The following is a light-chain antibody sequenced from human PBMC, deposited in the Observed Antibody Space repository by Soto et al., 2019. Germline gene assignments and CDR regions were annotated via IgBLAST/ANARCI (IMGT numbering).Light chain of an antibody. J-gene: IGLJ2*01. CDR3: SSYAGAVV. Sequence: QSALTKPASVSGSPGQSITISCTRISSNVGSYNLVSWYQHPPGKAPKLIIYEGSERPSGVSNRFSGAQSGHTASLTISGLQAEYDADYYCSSYAGAVVFGGGTKLTVL. CDR2: EGS. V-gene: IGLV2-23*01. CDR1: SSNVGSYNL.